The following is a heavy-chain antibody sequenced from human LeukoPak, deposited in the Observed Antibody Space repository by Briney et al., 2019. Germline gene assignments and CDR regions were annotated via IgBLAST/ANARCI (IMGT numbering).Heavy chain of an antibody. Sequence: GGSLRLSYAASGFTFSSYAMSWVRQAPGKGLEWVSAISGSGGSTYYADSVKGRFTISRDNSKNTLYLQMNSLRAEDTAVYYCAKDRAAVDPPTMVRGVIILGWFDPWGQGTLVTVSS. CDR1: GFTFSSYA. CDR3: AKDRAAVDPPTMVRGVIILGWFDP. V-gene: IGHV3-23*01. CDR2: ISGSGGST. D-gene: IGHD3-10*01. J-gene: IGHJ5*02.